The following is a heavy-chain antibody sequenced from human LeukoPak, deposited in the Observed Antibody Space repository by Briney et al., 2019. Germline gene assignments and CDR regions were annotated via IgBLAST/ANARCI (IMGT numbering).Heavy chain of an antibody. CDR3: ATPRPNLYYYDSSGYGGNYFDY. CDR1: VYTLTELS. J-gene: IGHJ4*02. V-gene: IGHV1-24*01. CDR2: FDPEYCET. Sequence: ASVKVSCKFSVYTLTELSMHWVRQAPGKGLEWMGGFDPEYCETIYAQKFQGRVTMTEDTSTDTAYMELSSLRSEDTAVYYCATPRPNLYYYDSSGYGGNYFDYWGQGTLVTVSS. D-gene: IGHD3-22*01.